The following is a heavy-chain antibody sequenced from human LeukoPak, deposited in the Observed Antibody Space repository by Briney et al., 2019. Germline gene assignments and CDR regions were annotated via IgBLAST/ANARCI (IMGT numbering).Heavy chain of an antibody. D-gene: IGHD4-17*01. CDR3: AKVQSTVMTTSSVDY. J-gene: IGHJ4*02. CDR2: ISGSGGYT. CDR1: EFTFSSYA. V-gene: IGHV3-23*01. Sequence: GGSLRLSCAASEFTFSSYAMSWVRQAPGKGLEWVSVISGSGGYTYYADSVNGRFTISRDSSKNILNLQMNSLRVEDTAIYYCAKVQSTVMTTSSVDYWGQGILVTVSS.